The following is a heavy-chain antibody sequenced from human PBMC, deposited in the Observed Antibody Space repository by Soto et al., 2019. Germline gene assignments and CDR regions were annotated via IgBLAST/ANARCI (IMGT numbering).Heavy chain of an antibody. CDR3: ARSTITGTTLDYYGMDV. D-gene: IGHD1-20*01. V-gene: IGHV1-2*04. CDR2: ISAYNGNT. J-gene: IGHJ6*02. Sequence: ASVKVSCKASGYTFTSYAMHWVRQAPGQRLEWMGWISAYNGNTNYAQKFQGWVTMTRDTSISTAYMELSRLRSDDTAVYYCARSTITGTTLDYYGMDVWGQGTTVTVSS. CDR1: GYTFTSYA.